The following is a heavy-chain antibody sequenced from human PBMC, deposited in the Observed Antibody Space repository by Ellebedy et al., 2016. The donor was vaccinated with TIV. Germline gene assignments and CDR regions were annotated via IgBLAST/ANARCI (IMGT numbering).Heavy chain of an antibody. Sequence: MPSETLSLTCTVSVGSVSSGNYFWRWIRQAPGKGLEWIGHVHHTGGTNYNPSLRSRVTISSDTSKNQFSLRVTSMTAADTAVYYCARMGDWEGAYWGQGILVTVSP. CDR1: VGSVSSGNYF. D-gene: IGHD3-16*01. J-gene: IGHJ4*02. CDR2: VHHTGGT. CDR3: ARMGDWEGAY. V-gene: IGHV4-61*01.